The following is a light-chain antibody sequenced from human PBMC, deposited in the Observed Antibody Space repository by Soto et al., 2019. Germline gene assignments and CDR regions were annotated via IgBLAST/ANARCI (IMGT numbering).Light chain of an antibody. V-gene: IGLV2-14*01. Sequence: QSALTQPASVSGSPGQSITISCTGTSSDVGGYNYVSWYQQHPGKAPKLMIYEVSNRPSGVSNRFSGSKSGNTASLTISGLHAEDEGYYYCSSYTSSSTPYVFGQGTKLTVL. CDR2: EVS. CDR3: SSYTSSSTPYV. J-gene: IGLJ1*01. CDR1: SSDVGGYNY.